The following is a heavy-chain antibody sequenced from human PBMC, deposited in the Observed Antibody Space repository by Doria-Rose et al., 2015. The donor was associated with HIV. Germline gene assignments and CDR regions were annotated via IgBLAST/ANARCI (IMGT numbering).Heavy chain of an antibody. CDR1: GYTFTSSD. V-gene: IGHV1-8*02. CDR3: ARSAGRSGSTIDY. CDR2: MNPNSGNT. Sequence: QVPLVQSGAEVKKPGASVKVSCKASGYTFTSSDINWVRQAPGQGLEWMGWMNPNSGNTGFAQKFQGRVTMTRNTSISTAYMEVNSLRSDDTAVYYCARSAGRSGSTIDYWGQGTMVTVAS. J-gene: IGHJ4*02. D-gene: IGHD3-22*01.